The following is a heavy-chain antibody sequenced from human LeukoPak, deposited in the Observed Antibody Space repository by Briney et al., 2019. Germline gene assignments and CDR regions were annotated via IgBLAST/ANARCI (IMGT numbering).Heavy chain of an antibody. D-gene: IGHD6-13*01. Sequence: ASVKVSCKASGYTFTGYYMHWVRQAPGQGLEWMGWINPNSGGTNYAQKFQGRVTMPRDTSISTAYMELSRLRSDDTAVYYCARTSAADKGFDYWGQGTLVTVSS. V-gene: IGHV1-2*02. CDR3: ARTSAADKGFDY. CDR2: INPNSGGT. J-gene: IGHJ4*02. CDR1: GYTFTGYY.